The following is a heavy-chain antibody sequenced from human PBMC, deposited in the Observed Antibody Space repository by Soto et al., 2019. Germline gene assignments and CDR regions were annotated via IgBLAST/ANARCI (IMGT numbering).Heavy chain of an antibody. CDR2: ISGSGGST. J-gene: IGHJ6*03. V-gene: IGHV3-23*01. CDR3: ANAATRGYCSGGSCYPRRLPYYYYYMDV. CDR1: GFTFSSYA. Sequence: GGSLRLSCAASGFTFSSYAMSWVRQAPGKGLEWVSAISGSGGSTYYADSVKGRFTISRDNSKNTLYLQMNSLRAEDTAVYYCANAATRGYCSGGSCYPRRLPYYYYYMDVWGKGTTVTVSS. D-gene: IGHD2-15*01.